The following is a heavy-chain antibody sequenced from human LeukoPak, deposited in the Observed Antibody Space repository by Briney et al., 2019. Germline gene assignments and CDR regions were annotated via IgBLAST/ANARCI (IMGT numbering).Heavy chain of an antibody. D-gene: IGHD1-14*01. CDR1: GFTFSSYA. CDR3: ARDFIILPPDY. CDR2: ISYDGSNK. V-gene: IGHV3-30*04. J-gene: IGHJ4*02. Sequence: PGRSLRLSCAASGFTFSSYAMHWVRQAPGKGLEWVAVISYDGSNKYYADSVQGRFTISRDNSKNTLYLQMNSLRAEDTAVYYCARDFIILPPDYWGQGTLVTVSS.